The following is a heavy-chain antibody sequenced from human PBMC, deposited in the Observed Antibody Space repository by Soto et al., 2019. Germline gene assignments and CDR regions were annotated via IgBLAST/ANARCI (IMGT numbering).Heavy chain of an antibody. Sequence: EVQLVESGGGLVQPGGSLRLSCAASGFTFSSYWMSWVRQAPGKGLEWVANIKQDGSEKYYVDSVKGRFTISRDNAKNSLYLQMNSLRAEDTAVYYCARVGPMVRGIFDYWGQGTLVTVSS. CDR2: IKQDGSEK. CDR3: ARVGPMVRGIFDY. CDR1: GFTFSSYW. D-gene: IGHD3-10*01. V-gene: IGHV3-7*03. J-gene: IGHJ4*02.